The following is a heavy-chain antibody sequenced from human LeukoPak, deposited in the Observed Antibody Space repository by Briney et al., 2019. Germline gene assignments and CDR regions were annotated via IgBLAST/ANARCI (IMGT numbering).Heavy chain of an antibody. CDR1: GYRFTSYW. CDR3: AIGGDSTTSCYSCFDY. Sequence: GESLQISCKGSGYRFTSYWIGWVRPMPGKGLEWMGLIYPDDSDTRYSPSFQGQVTISADKSISTAYLQWSSLKASDTAMYYCAIGGDSTTSCYSCFDYWGQGTLVNVSS. CDR2: IYPDDSDT. J-gene: IGHJ4*02. V-gene: IGHV5-51*01. D-gene: IGHD2-2*02.